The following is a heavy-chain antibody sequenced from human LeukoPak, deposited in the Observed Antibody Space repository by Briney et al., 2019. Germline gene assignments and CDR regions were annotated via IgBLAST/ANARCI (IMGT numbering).Heavy chain of an antibody. D-gene: IGHD6-6*01. CDR2: ISSSSSYI. CDR3: ARKDSSSSYGYFDY. CDR1: GFTFSSYT. J-gene: IGHJ4*01. Sequence: GGSLRLSCAASGFTFSSYTMNWVRQAPGKGLEWVSSISSSSSYIYYADSVKGRFTISRDNAKNSLYLQMNSLRAEDTAVYYCARKDSSSSYGYFDYWGHETPVTVSS. V-gene: IGHV3-21*01.